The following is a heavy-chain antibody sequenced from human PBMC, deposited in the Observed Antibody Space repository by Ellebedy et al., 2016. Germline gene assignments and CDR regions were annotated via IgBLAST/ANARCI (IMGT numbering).Heavy chain of an antibody. V-gene: IGHV3-21*01. D-gene: IGHD3-3*01. CDR3: ARTYDFWSSSRFDY. J-gene: IGHJ4*02. CDR2: ISSSGSHI. CDR1: GFTFRTYT. Sequence: GESLKISXAASGFTFRTYTMNWVRQAPGKGLEWVSSISSSGSHIYYADSVKGRLTISRDNAKSSLSLQMNSLRAEDTAVYYCARTYDFWSSSRFDYWGQGTLVTVSS.